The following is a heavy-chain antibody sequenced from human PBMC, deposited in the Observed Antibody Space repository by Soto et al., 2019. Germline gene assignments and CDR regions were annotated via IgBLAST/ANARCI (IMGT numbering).Heavy chain of an antibody. Sequence: PSETLSLTCTVSGGSISSYYWSWIRQPPGKGLEWIGYIYYSGSTNYNPSLKSRVTISVDTSKNQFSLKLSSVTAADTAVYYCARGRTMVRGVIRYYGMDVWGQGTTVTVSS. CDR3: ARGRTMVRGVIRYYGMDV. V-gene: IGHV4-59*12. CDR1: GGSISSYY. D-gene: IGHD3-10*01. J-gene: IGHJ6*02. CDR2: IYYSGST.